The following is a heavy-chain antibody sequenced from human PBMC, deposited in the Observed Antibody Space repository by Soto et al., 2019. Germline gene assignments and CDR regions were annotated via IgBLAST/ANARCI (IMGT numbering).Heavy chain of an antibody. CDR3: ARVDGYYDFWSGDYTCLPGGMDV. V-gene: IGHV1-18*04. CDR2: ISAYYGNA. D-gene: IGHD3-3*01. J-gene: IGHJ6*02. CDR1: GCTFTSCG. Sequence: ASTKVPCQDSGCTFTSCGNSWVRKAPGQGLEWMGWISAYYGNANYAQKLQGRVTMTTDTSRSTAYMEPRCLRSDDTAVYYCARVDGYYDFWSGDYTCLPGGMDVWG.